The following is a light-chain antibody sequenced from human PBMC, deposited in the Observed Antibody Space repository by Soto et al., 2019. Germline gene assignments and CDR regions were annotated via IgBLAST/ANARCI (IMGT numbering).Light chain of an antibody. J-gene: IGKJ1*01. V-gene: IGKV3-20*01. CDR1: QSVSNNY. CDR2: GAS. CDR3: QQYGSSGT. Sequence: EIVWTQSPGTLSLSPGESATISCKASQSVSNNYLAWYQQKPGQAPRLRIYGASNRATGIPDRLSGSGSGTDFTLTISRMEPEDFAVYYCQQYGSSGTFGQGTKVDIK.